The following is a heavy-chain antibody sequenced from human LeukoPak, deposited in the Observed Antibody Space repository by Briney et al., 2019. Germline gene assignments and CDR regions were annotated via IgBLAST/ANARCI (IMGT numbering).Heavy chain of an antibody. Sequence: GGSLRLSCAASGFTFDDYAMHWVRQAPGKGLEWVSLISWDGGSTYYADSVKGRFTISRDNSKNSLYLQMNSLRAEDTAVYYCAKDLTVVVVAALDYWGQGTLVTVSS. V-gene: IGHV3-43D*03. D-gene: IGHD2-15*01. J-gene: IGHJ4*02. CDR3: AKDLTVVVVAALDY. CDR2: ISWDGGST. CDR1: GFTFDDYA.